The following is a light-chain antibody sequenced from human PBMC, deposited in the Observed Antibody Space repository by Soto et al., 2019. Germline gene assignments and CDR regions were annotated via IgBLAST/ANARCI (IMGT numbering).Light chain of an antibody. Sequence: QPVLTQSPSASASLGASVKLTCTLSSGHSSYAIAWHQQQPEKGPRYLMKLNSDGSHSKGDGIPDRFSGSSSWAERYLTIPRRRPEAEADYYCQTWGTGSHVFGTGTKFIVL. CDR3: QTWGTGSHV. J-gene: IGLJ1*01. V-gene: IGLV4-69*01. CDR1: SGHSSYA. CDR2: LNSDGSH.